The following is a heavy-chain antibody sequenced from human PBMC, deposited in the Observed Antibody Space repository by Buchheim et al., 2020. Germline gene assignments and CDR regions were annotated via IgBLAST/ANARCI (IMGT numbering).Heavy chain of an antibody. D-gene: IGHD3-3*01. CDR2: ISSSGSTI. V-gene: IGHV3-48*03. CDR3: ARVGGRTIFGVAILNSGFDY. Sequence: EVQLVESGGGLVQPGGSLRLSCAASGFTFSSYEMNWVRQAPGKGLEWVSYISSSGSTIYYADSVKGRFTISRYNAKNSLYLQMNSLRAEDTAVYYCARVGGRTIFGVAILNSGFDYWGQGTL. CDR1: GFTFSSYE. J-gene: IGHJ4*02.